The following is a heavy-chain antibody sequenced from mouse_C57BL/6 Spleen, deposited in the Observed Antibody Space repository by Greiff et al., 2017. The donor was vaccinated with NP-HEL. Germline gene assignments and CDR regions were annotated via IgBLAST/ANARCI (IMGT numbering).Heavy chain of an antibody. Sequence: DVKLVESGGGLVKPGGSLKLSCAASGFTFSSYTMSWVRQTPEKRLEWVATISGGGGNTYYPDSVKGRFTISRDNAKNTLYLQMSSLRSEDTALYYCARLPIRLYYFDYWGQGTTLTVSS. V-gene: IGHV5-9*01. D-gene: IGHD6-5*01. CDR1: GFTFSSYT. J-gene: IGHJ2*01. CDR3: ARLPIRLYYFDY. CDR2: ISGGGGNT.